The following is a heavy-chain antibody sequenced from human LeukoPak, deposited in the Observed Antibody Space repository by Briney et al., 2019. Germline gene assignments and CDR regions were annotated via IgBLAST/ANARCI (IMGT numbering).Heavy chain of an antibody. CDR3: AKDYYGPSGGIDY. D-gene: IGHD3-10*01. J-gene: IGHJ4*02. CDR1: GFTFSSYG. Sequence: GGSLRLSCAASGFTFSSYGMHWVRQAPGKRLEWVAVIWYDGSNKYYADSVKGRFTISRDNSKNTLYLQMNSLRAEDTAVYYCAKDYYGPSGGIDYWGQGTLVTVSS. V-gene: IGHV3-33*06. CDR2: IWYDGSNK.